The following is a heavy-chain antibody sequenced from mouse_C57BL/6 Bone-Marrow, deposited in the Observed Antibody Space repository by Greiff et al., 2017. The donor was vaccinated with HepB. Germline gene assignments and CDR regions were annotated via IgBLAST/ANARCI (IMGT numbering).Heavy chain of an antibody. CDR1: GYTFTDYE. Sequence: QVQLQQSGAELVRPGASVTLSCKASGYTFTDYEMHWVKQTPVHGLEWIGAIDPETGGTAYNQKFKGKAILTADKSSSTAYMERRSLTSEDSAVYYCTIDGYGGTWFVYWGQGTLVTVSA. D-gene: IGHD2-2*01. CDR2: IDPETGGT. J-gene: IGHJ3*01. V-gene: IGHV1-15*01. CDR3: TIDGYGGTWFVY.